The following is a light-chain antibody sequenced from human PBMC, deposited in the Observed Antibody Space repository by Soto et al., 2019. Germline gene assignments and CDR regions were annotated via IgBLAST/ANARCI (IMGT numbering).Light chain of an antibody. CDR2: EVS. CDR1: SSDIGTYNV. Sequence: QSALTQPASVSASPGQSITITCSGASSDIGTYNVISWHQQYPGKAPKLIIYEVSKRPSGVSSRFSGSKSGNTASLTISGLQAEDEADYYCCSYAGGSTLFGGGTKLTVL. V-gene: IGLV2-23*02. CDR3: CSYAGGSTL. J-gene: IGLJ2*01.